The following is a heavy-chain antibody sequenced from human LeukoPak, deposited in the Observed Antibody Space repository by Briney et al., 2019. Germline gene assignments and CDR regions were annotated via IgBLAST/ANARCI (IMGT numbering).Heavy chain of an antibody. J-gene: IGHJ4*02. V-gene: IGHV5-51*01. Sequence: GESLKISCRGSGYRFTNYWIGWVRQMPGKGLEWMGIIYPGDSATRYSPSFQGQVTISADKSISTAYLQWSSLKASDTAMYYCARWLAYCSSSSCYQPFDYWGQGTLVTVSS. CDR2: IYPGDSAT. D-gene: IGHD2-2*01. CDR1: GYRFTNYW. CDR3: ARWLAYCSSSSCYQPFDY.